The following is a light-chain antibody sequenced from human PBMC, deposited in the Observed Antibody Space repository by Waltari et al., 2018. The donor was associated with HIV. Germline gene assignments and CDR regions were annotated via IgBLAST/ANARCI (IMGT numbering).Light chain of an antibody. CDR3: SSFANRDGFYVL. CDR1: TSDIGTYDY. Sequence: QSALTQPPSASGSPGQSVTLSCPGTTSDIGTYDYFSWYQQPPGKAPKLVISEVTKRPSGVSDRFSGSKSGNTAFLTVSGLQAEDEADYYCSSFANRDGFYVLFGGGTRLTVL. J-gene: IGLJ2*01. V-gene: IGLV2-8*01. CDR2: EVT.